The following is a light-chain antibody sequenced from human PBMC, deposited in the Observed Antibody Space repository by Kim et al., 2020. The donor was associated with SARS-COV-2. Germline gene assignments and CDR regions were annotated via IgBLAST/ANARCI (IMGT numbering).Light chain of an antibody. CDR3: QQYNDYLT. V-gene: IGKV1-5*01. CDR2: DAS. J-gene: IGKJ4*01. Sequence: LSASVGDRVTITCRASQSISTWLAWYQQKPGKAPKLLIYDASTLESGAPSRFSGSGSGTEFTLTISSLQPDDFATYYCQQYNDYLTFGGGTKLEI. CDR1: QSISTW.